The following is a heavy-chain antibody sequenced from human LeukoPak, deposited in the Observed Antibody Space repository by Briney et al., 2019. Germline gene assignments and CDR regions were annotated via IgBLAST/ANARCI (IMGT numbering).Heavy chain of an antibody. Sequence: PSETLSLTCTVSGGSISSYYWSWIRQPPGKGLEWIGYIYYSGSTNYNPSLKSRVTISVDTSKNQFSLKLSSVTAADTAVYYCARSNCSGGSCYPDYWGQGTLVTVSS. J-gene: IGHJ4*02. CDR2: IYYSGST. D-gene: IGHD2-15*01. CDR3: ARSNCSGGSCYPDY. CDR1: GGSISSYY. V-gene: IGHV4-59*08.